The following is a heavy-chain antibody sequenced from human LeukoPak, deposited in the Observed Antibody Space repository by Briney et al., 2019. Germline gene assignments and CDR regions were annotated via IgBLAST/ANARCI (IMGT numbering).Heavy chain of an antibody. D-gene: IGHD2-15*01. J-gene: IGHJ4*02. V-gene: IGHV1-2*02. CDR2: INPNSGDT. Sequence: ASVKVSCKASGYTFTGYYMHWVRQAPGQGLEWMGWINPNSGDTHYAQKFQGRVTMTRDTSINTAYMELSRLRSDGTAAYYCARDQAFVYCSGGTCYDDYWGQGSLVTVSS. CDR3: ARDQAFVYCSGGTCYDDY. CDR1: GYTFTGYY.